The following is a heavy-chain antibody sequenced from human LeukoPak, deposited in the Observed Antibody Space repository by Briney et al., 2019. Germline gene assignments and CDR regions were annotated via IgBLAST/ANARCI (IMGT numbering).Heavy chain of an antibody. V-gene: IGHV3-30*02. CDR1: GFEFNIYG. Sequence: PGGSLRLSCAASGFEFNIYGMHWVRQAPGKGLEWVAFIRYDESNKYYADSVKGRFTISRDNSKDTLYLQMNSLRTEDTAVYYCSGIAVAGIYWGQGTLVTVSS. CDR3: SGIAVAGIY. D-gene: IGHD6-19*01. CDR2: IRYDESNK. J-gene: IGHJ4*02.